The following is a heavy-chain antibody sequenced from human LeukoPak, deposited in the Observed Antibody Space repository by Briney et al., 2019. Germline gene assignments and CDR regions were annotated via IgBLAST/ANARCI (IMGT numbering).Heavy chain of an antibody. CDR3: VRDWGYDSSGYWQKYFDT. D-gene: IGHD3-22*01. V-gene: IGHV3-30*04. CDR1: GFTFSSYA. J-gene: IGHJ4*02. CDR2: ISYDGSNK. Sequence: GGSLRLSCAASGFTFSSYAMHWVRQAPGSGLEWVALISYDGSNKYYADSVKGRFTISRDNAKNTVYLQMNSLRAEDTAVYYCVRDWGYDSSGYWQKYFDTWGQGTLVTVSS.